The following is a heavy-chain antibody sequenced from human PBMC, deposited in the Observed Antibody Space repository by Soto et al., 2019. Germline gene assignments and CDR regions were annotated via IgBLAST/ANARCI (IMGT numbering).Heavy chain of an antibody. CDR2: ISSSDSSSGSTE. J-gene: IGHJ5*02. CDR1: GFSCSDYY. V-gene: IGHV3-11*01. D-gene: IGHD3-3*01. Sequence: GGSLRLSCAASGFSCSDYYMSWIRQAPGKGLEWVSYISSSDSSSGSTEYYADSVKGRFTISRDNAKNSPYLQMNSLRAEDTAVYYCAREVEYWFDLWGQGTLVTVSS. CDR3: AREVEYWFDL.